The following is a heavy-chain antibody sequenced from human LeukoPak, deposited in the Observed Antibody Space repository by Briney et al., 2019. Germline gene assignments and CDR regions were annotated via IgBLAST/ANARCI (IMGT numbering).Heavy chain of an antibody. J-gene: IGHJ4*02. CDR1: GDSISNYY. CDR3: AKLKGGSQLGYFDY. CDR2: VSYSGSA. V-gene: IGHV4-59*01. Sequence: KSSETLSLTCTVSGDSISNYYWSWIRQPPGKGLEWIGYVSYSGSANYNPSLKSRVTISGDTSKNQFSLKLTSVTAADTAVYYCAKLKGGSQLGYFDYWGQGTLVTVSS. D-gene: IGHD1-26*01.